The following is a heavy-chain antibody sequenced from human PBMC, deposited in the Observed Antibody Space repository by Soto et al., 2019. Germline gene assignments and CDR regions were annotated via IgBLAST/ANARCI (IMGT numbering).Heavy chain of an antibody. CDR2: ISYDGTNK. V-gene: IGHV3-30*18. CDR3: VKRMGYTPDSGADSRDY. CDR1: GFTFSSFG. D-gene: IGHD5-18*01. J-gene: IGHJ4*02. Sequence: QVQLVESGGGVVQPGRSLRLSCAASGFTFSSFGMHWVRQAPGKGLEWVAVISYDGTNKYYADSVKGRLTISRDNSKNMLYLQMNSLRAEDTAIYYCVKRMGYTPDSGADSRDYWGQGTLVTVSS.